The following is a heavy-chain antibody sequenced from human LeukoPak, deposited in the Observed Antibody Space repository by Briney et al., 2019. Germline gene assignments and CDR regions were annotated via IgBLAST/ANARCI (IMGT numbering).Heavy chain of an antibody. Sequence: GGSLRLSCADSGFTVSSNYMRWVRQAPGKGLEWVSVIYSGGSTHYADSVRGRFTISRDNSKNTLYLQMNSLRAEDTAVYYCASRAGYTGSWSAFDYWGQGTLVTVSS. CDR3: ASRAGYTGSWSAFDY. D-gene: IGHD6-13*01. J-gene: IGHJ4*02. CDR2: IYSGGST. CDR1: GFTVSSNY. V-gene: IGHV3-66*01.